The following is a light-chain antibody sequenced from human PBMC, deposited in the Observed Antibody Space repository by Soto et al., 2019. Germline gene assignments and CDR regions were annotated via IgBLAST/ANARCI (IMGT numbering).Light chain of an antibody. J-gene: IGLJ2*01. CDR1: SSDVGGYDF. V-gene: IGLV2-8*01. Sequence: QSALTQPPSAAGSPGQSVTSSCTGTSSDVGGYDFVSWYQQHPGKAPKLVIYEVTRRPSGVPDRFSGSKSGNTASLTVSGLQAEDEAVYYCSSYAGSTIFGGGTKVPVL. CDR2: EVT. CDR3: SSYAGSTI.